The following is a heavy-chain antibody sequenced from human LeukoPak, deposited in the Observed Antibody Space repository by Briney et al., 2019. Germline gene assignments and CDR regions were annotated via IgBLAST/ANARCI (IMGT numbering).Heavy chain of an antibody. D-gene: IGHD6-19*01. V-gene: IGHV4-30-4*08. J-gene: IGHJ4*02. CDR3: ARQKRNSSGWYGDY. CDR2: IYYSGTT. CDR1: GGSISSGDYY. Sequence: NPSQTLTLTCTVSGGSISSGDYYWSWIRQPPGKGLEWIGYIYYSGTTYYNPSLKSRITISIDTSKSQFSLKLSSVTAADTAVYYCARQKRNSSGWYGDYWGQGTLVTLSS.